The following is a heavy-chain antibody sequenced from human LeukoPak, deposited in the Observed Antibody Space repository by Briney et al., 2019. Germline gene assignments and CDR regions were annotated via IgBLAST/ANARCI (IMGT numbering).Heavy chain of an antibody. CDR2: IYYSGST. D-gene: IGHD5-24*01. CDR1: GGSISSSRYY. CDR3: ARALMATIEY. Sequence: SETLSLTCTVSGGSISSSRYYWRWIRQPPGKGLECIGSIYYSGSTYYSPSLRSRVTISVDTSKNQFPLKLSSVTAADTAVYYCARALMATIEYWGQGTLVTVSS. V-gene: IGHV4-39*06. J-gene: IGHJ4*02.